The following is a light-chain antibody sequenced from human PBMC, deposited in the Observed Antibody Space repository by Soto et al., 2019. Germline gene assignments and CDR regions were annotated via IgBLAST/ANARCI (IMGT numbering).Light chain of an antibody. V-gene: IGKV1-12*01. CDR3: HQANSFPRS. CDR1: QGIRSW. J-gene: IGKJ4*01. CDR2: AAS. Sequence: DIQMTQSPSSVSASVGDRVTITCRASQGIRSWLAWYQQKPGKDPKLLIYAASSLQSGVPSRFSGSGSGTDFTLTISRLQPEDFATYYWHQANSFPRSFGGGTKVEIK.